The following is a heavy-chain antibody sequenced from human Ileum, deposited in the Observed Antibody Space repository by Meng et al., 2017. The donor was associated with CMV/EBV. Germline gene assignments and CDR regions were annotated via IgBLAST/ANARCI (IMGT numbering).Heavy chain of an antibody. D-gene: IGHD6-13*01. V-gene: IGHV4-4*07. CDR1: GASISAYF. Sequence: QAHLQESGPGLVKPSEPLSLTCTVSGASISAYFGSWIRQPAGKGLECIGRFHTSGTTNYNPSLKSRVTMSVDSSKNQFSLNLSSVTAADTAVYYCATEKWAAAGYGAFDIWGQGTMVTV. CDR3: ATEKWAAAGYGAFDI. J-gene: IGHJ3*02. CDR2: FHTSGTT.